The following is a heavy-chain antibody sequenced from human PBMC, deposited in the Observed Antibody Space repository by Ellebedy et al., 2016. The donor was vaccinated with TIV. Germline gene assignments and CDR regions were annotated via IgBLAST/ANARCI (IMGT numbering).Heavy chain of an antibody. D-gene: IGHD3-3*01. V-gene: IGHV3-74*01. CDR2: VSDDGTTP. Sequence: GGSLRLSCAASGFTFSNYWMHWVRHAPGEGLVWVSRVSDDGTTPNYADAVKGRFTISRDNANNTLSLQMNSLRAEDTAVYYGAREEFGRGQWYFDYWGQGTLVTVSS. CDR3: AREEFGRGQWYFDY. J-gene: IGHJ4*02. CDR1: GFTFSNYW.